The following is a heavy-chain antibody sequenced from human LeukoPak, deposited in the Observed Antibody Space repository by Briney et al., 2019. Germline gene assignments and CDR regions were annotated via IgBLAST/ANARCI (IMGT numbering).Heavy chain of an antibody. Sequence: GGSLRLSCAASGFSVGTNYMTWVRQAPGKGLEWVSMIYAGGNTYYRDSVKGRFTISRDSSKNTVFLHMSGLRDDDTAVYYCVGGHDLEFEFWGQGTLVTVSS. CDR1: GFSVGTNY. D-gene: IGHD4-23*01. J-gene: IGHJ5*01. CDR3: VGGHDLEFEF. V-gene: IGHV3-53*01. CDR2: IYAGGNT.